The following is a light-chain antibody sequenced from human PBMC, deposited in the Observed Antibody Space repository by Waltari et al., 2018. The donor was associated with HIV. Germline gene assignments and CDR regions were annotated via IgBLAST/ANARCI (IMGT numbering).Light chain of an antibody. V-gene: IGKV3-20*01. CDR2: GAS. CDR1: QSVSIRY. CDR3: QQYSSSPYS. J-gene: IGKJ2*03. Sequence: EIVLTQSPGTLSLSPGERATLSCRASQSVSIRYLAWYQQKPGQAPRLLMYGASSRATGIPDRFSGSGSGTDFTLTIRRLEPEDFAVYYCQQYSSSPYSFGQGTKLEIK.